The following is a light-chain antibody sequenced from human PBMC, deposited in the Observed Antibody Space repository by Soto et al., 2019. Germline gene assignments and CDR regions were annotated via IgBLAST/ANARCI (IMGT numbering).Light chain of an antibody. Sequence: EIVLTQSPATLSLSPGERATLSCRASQSVSSYLAWYQQKPVQAPRLLIYATSNRTTGIPARFSGSGSGTDFALTISRLQPEDFAVYYCQQRRNWPPTFGQGTKVEIK. CDR3: QQRRNWPPT. CDR2: ATS. CDR1: QSVSSY. J-gene: IGKJ1*01. V-gene: IGKV3-11*01.